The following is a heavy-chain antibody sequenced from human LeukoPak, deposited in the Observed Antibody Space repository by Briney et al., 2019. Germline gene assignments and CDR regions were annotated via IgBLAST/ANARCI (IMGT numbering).Heavy chain of an antibody. CDR1: GFTVSGTH. CDR3: ARDQATSGGGLDS. CDR2: IYTGGTT. D-gene: IGHD3-16*01. Sequence: GGSLRLSCAASGFTVSGTHMSWVRQAPGKGLEWVSAIYTGGTTYYSDSVEGRFAISRDKSKNTLYLQMDSLRVEDTAVYYCARDQATSGGGLDSWGQGTLVTVSS. J-gene: IGHJ4*02. V-gene: IGHV3-53*01.